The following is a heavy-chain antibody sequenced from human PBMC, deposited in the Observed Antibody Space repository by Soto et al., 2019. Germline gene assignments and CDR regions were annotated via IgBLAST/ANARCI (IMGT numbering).Heavy chain of an antibody. CDR3: VSLPCIGGSCYLISCAGVDV. D-gene: IGHD2-15*01. CDR2: IYWADDK. CDR1: GVSLSTSGVG. J-gene: IGHJ6*02. Sequence: QITLKASGPPLVKPTQTLTLTCTFSGVSLSTSGVGVACIRQPPVKALEWLALIYWADDKGYRPSLETSLTVTKDTYKNQGMVCMTNMDAVETATCFYVSLPCIGGSCYLISCAGVDVWGPGHTVTVSS. V-gene: IGHV2-5*02.